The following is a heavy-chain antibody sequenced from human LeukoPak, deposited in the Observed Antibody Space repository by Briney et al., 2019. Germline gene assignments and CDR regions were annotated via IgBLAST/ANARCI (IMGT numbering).Heavy chain of an antibody. J-gene: IGHJ4*02. CDR3: TTDAIIGAAGFDY. CDR1: GFTFSAAW. Sequence: PGGSLRLSCAASGFTFSAAWTNWVRQAPGKGLEWVGRIKSKTDGGTKDYAAPVEDRFTISRDDSKNTLYLQMNSLKTEDTAVYYCTTDAIIGAAGFDYWGQGTLVTVSS. D-gene: IGHD6-13*01. V-gene: IGHV3-15*01. CDR2: IKSKTDGGTK.